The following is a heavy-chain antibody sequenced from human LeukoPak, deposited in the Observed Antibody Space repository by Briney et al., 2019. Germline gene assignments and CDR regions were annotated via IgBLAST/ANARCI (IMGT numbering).Heavy chain of an antibody. Sequence: SQTLSLTCAISGDSVSSNSAVWNWIRQSPSRGLEWLGRTYYRSKWHNEYAESVKSRISINSDTSKNQFSLQLNSVTPEDTAVYYCASFSGSYPDYWGQGTLVTVSS. CDR2: TYYRSKWHN. CDR1: GDSVSSNSAV. D-gene: IGHD1-26*01. V-gene: IGHV6-1*01. J-gene: IGHJ4*02. CDR3: ASFSGSYPDY.